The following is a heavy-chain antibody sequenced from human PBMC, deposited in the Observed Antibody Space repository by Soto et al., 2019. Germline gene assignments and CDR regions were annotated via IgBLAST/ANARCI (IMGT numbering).Heavy chain of an antibody. J-gene: IGHJ4*01. V-gene: IGHV1-69*13. D-gene: IGHD2-2*01. CDR3: TPGTPHSPADCPHYFDH. CDR1: GGTFRNYA. CDR2: IMPRFATS. Sequence: SVKVSCNASGGTFRNYAITWVRQAPGQGLEWMGGIMPRFATSNYAQKFLGRLTFTADDSACTASMELSSLRSEDTAVYYCTPGTPHSPADCPHYFDHLDQGPVVTV.